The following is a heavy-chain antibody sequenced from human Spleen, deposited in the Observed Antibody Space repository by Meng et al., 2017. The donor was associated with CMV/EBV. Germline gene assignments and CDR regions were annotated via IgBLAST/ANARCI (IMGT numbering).Heavy chain of an antibody. CDR3: ARWWYTSSSGGYYFDY. D-gene: IGHD6-6*01. Sequence: SETLSRTCTVSGGSISSSSYYWGWIRQTPGKGLEWIGSMYYGGSTYYNPSLKSRVTLSVDTSKNQFSLGLSSVTVADTAVYYCARWWYTSSSGGYYFDYWGQGILVTVSS. CDR1: GGSISSSSYY. CDR2: MYYGGST. J-gene: IGHJ4*02. V-gene: IGHV4-39*01.